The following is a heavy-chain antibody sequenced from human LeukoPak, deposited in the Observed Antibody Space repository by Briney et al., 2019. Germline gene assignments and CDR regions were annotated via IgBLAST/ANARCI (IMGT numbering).Heavy chain of an antibody. V-gene: IGHV3-15*01. CDR1: GFTFSSYA. CDR3: TTHRGNRSRYFDY. J-gene: IGHJ4*02. CDR2: IKSKTDGGTT. Sequence: GGSLRLSCAASGFTFSSYAMHWVRQAPGKGLEWVGRIKSKTDGGTTDYAAPVKGRFTISRDDSKNTLYLQMNSLKTEDTAVYYCTTHRGNRSRYFDYWGQGTLVTVSS. D-gene: IGHD1-14*01.